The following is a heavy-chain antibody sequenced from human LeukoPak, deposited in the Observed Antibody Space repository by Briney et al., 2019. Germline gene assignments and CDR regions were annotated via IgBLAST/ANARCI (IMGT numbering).Heavy chain of an antibody. CDR3: ARDLLQEDAFDI. Sequence: ASVKVSCKASGYTFTGYYMHWVRQAPGQGLEWMGWINPNSGGTNYAQKFQGRVTMTRDTSISTAYMELSRLRSDDTAVHYCARDLLQEDAFDIWGQGTMVTVSS. CDR2: INPNSGGT. J-gene: IGHJ3*02. D-gene: IGHD5-24*01. CDR1: GYTFTGYY. V-gene: IGHV1-2*02.